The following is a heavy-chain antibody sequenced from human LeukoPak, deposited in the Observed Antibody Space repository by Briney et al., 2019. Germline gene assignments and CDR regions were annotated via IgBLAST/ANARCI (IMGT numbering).Heavy chain of an antibody. D-gene: IGHD6-13*01. CDR1: GYTLTELS. J-gene: IGHJ4*02. Sequence: GASVKVSCKVSGYTLTELSMHWVRQAPGKGLEWMGGFDPEDGETIYAQKFQGRVTMTEDTSTDTAYMELSSLRSEDTAVYYCARVDTRHHSSSWLDYWGQGTLVTVSS. V-gene: IGHV1-24*01. CDR3: ARVDTRHHSSSWLDY. CDR2: FDPEDGET.